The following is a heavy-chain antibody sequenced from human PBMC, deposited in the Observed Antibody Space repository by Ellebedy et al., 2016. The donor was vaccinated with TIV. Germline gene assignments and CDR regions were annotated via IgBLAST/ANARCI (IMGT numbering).Heavy chain of an antibody. CDR3: ASREGVVTTPAENDAFDI. D-gene: IGHD4-11*01. CDR1: GGSISSGDNY. J-gene: IGHJ3*02. V-gene: IGHV4-30-4*01. Sequence: SETLSLXXTVSGGSISSGDNYWSWIRQPPGKGLEWIGYIYDSGSTYYNPSLKSRLVLSLDTAKNHFSLKLMSVTAADTSLYYCASREGVVTTPAENDAFDIWGQGTMVTVSS. CDR2: IYDSGST.